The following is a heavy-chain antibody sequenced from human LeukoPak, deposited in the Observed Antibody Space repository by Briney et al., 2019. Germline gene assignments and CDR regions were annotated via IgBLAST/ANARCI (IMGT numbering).Heavy chain of an antibody. CDR2: IKQDGSEK. D-gene: IGHD3-3*01. J-gene: IGHJ4*02. V-gene: IGHV3-7*01. CDR3: ARSSGTIFGVVIGYYFDY. Sequence: GGSLRLSWAASGFTFSSYWMSWVRQAPGKGLEWVANIKQDGSEKYYVDSVKGRFTISRDNAKNSLYLQMNSLRAEDTAVYYCARSSGTIFGVVIGYYFDYWGQGTLVTVSS. CDR1: GFTFSSYW.